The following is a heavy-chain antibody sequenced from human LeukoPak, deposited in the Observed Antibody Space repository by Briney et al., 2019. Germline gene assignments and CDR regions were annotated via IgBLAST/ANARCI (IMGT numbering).Heavy chain of an antibody. D-gene: IGHD2-2*01. CDR3: AKDGMPVMTFEYSQH. J-gene: IGHJ1*01. V-gene: IGHV3-9*01. Sequence: PGGSLRLSCAASGFTFDYYAMHWVRQAPGKGLEGVSGISWNSGSIGYADSVRGRLTISRHNAKNSLYLKMNSQRAEETALYYCAKDGMPVMTFEYSQHWGEGTLVSVSS. CDR1: GFTFDYYA. CDR2: ISWNSGSI.